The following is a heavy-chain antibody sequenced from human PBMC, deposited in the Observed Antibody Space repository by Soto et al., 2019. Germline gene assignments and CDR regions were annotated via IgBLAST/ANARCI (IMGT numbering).Heavy chain of an antibody. V-gene: IGHV1-46*01. CDR1: GYTFTSYY. Sequence: QVQLVQSGAEVKKPGASVKVSCKASGYTFTSYYMHWVRQAPGQGLEWMGIINPSGGSTSYAQKFQGRVTMTRDTSTSTVYMELSSLRSEDTAVYYCARDYFHGSGPANVDYWGQGTLVTVSS. CDR2: INPSGGST. D-gene: IGHD6-19*01. J-gene: IGHJ4*02. CDR3: ARDYFHGSGPANVDY.